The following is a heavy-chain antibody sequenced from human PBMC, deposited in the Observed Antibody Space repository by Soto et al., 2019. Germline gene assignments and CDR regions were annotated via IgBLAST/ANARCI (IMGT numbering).Heavy chain of an antibody. D-gene: IGHD2-2*01. CDR1: GGSISSSSYY. CDR2: IYYSGST. CDR3: ARKLTCCSSTSCYPPFDY. V-gene: IGHV4-39*01. Sequence: QLQLQESGPGLVKPSETLSLTCTVSGGSISSSSYYWGWIRQPPGKGLEWIGSIYYSGSTYYNPSLKSRVTISVDTSKNQFSLKLSSVTAADTAVYYCARKLTCCSSTSCYPPFDYWGQGTLVTVSS. J-gene: IGHJ4*02.